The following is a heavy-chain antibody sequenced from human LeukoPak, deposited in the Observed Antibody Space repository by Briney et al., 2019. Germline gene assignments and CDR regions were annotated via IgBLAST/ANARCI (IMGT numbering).Heavy chain of an antibody. V-gene: IGHV3-30*02. CDR3: AKAPVTSCRGAYCYPFDS. CDR1: GFTFSSYG. D-gene: IGHD2-21*01. J-gene: IGHJ4*02. Sequence: GGSLRLSCAASGFTFSSYGMHWVRQAPGKGLEWVAFIRYDGSNKYYADSVKGRFTISRDNSKNTLYLQMNSLRAEDTAVYYCAKAPVTSCRGAYCYPFDSWGQGTLVTVSS. CDR2: IRYDGSNK.